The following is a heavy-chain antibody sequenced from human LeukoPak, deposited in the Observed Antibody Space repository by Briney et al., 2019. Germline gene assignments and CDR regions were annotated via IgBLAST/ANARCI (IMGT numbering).Heavy chain of an antibody. V-gene: IGHV3-11*01. J-gene: IGHJ4*02. CDR3: ARARYYDSSGYIGY. CDR1: GFTFSDYY. Sequence: GGPPRLSCAASGFTFSDYYMSWIRQAPGKGLEWVSYISSSGSIIYYADSVKGRFTISRDNAKNSLYLQMNSLRAEDTAVYYCARARYYDSSGYIGYWGQGTLVTVSS. CDR2: ISSSGSII. D-gene: IGHD3-22*01.